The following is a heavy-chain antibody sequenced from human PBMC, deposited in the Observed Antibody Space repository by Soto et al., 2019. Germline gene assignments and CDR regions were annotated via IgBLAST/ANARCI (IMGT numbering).Heavy chain of an antibody. J-gene: IGHJ5*02. Sequence: SETLSLTCTVSGGSISSYYWNWIRQPPGKGLEWIGYIYYSGSTKYNPSLKSRVTISVDTSKNQISLKLSSVTAADTAVYYCARGSIVATILFDPWGQGXLVTVSS. CDR2: IYYSGST. CDR1: GGSISSYY. V-gene: IGHV4-59*01. D-gene: IGHD5-12*01. CDR3: ARGSIVATILFDP.